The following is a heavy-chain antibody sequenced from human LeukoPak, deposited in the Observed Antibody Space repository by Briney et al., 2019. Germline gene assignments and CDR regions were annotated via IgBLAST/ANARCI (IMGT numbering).Heavy chain of an antibody. CDR2: INHSGST. D-gene: IGHD3-22*01. CDR3: ARREVWYDSSGYRDY. CDR1: GGSFSGYY. V-gene: IGHV4-34*01. J-gene: IGHJ4*02. Sequence: SETLSLTCAVYGGSFSGYYWSWIRQPPGKGLEWIGEINHSGSTNYNPSLKSRVTISVDTSKNQFSLKLSSVTAADTAVYYCARREVWYDSSGYRDYWGQGTLVTVSS.